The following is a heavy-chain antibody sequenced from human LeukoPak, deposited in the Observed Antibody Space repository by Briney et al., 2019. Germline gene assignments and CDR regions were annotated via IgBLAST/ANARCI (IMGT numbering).Heavy chain of an antibody. CDR2: ISYDGSNK. D-gene: IGHD6-19*01. Sequence: PGGSLRLSCAASGFTFSSYAMHWVRQAPGKGLEWVAVISYDGSNKYYADSVKGRFTISRDNSKNTLYLQMNSLRAEDTAVYYCARAKRWAVAGRKHDAFDIWGQGTMVTVSS. CDR3: ARAKRWAVAGRKHDAFDI. CDR1: GFTFSSYA. V-gene: IGHV3-30*14. J-gene: IGHJ3*02.